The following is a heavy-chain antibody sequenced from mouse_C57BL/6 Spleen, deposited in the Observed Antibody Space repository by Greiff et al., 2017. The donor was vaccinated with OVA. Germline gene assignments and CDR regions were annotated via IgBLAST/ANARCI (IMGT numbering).Heavy chain of an antibody. CDR3: ARDYYGSRQRYFDV. D-gene: IGHD1-1*01. CDR2: ISDGGSYT. Sequence: EVKLMESGGGLVKPGGSLKLSCAASGFTFSSYAMSWVRQTPEKRLEWVATISDGGSYTYYPDNVKGRFTISRDNAKNNLYLQMSHLKSEDTAMYYCARDYYGSRQRYFDVWGTGTTVTVSS. V-gene: IGHV5-4*01. J-gene: IGHJ1*03. CDR1: GFTFSSYA.